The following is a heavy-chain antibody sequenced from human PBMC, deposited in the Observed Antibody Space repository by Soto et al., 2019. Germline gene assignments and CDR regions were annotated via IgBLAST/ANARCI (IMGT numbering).Heavy chain of an antibody. D-gene: IGHD3-10*01. CDR1: GGTFSSYA. J-gene: IGHJ4*02. CDR3: ARVLALWFGELSGNLDY. Sequence: QVQLVQSGAEVKKPGSSVKVSCKASGGTFSSYAISWVRQAPGQGLEWMGGIIPIFGTANYAQKFQGRVTITADKSTSTAYMELSSLRSEDTAVYYCARVLALWFGELSGNLDYWGQGTLVTVSS. CDR2: IIPIFGTA. V-gene: IGHV1-69*06.